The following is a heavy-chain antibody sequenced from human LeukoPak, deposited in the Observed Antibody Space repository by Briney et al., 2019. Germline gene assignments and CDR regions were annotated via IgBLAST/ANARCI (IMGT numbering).Heavy chain of an antibody. CDR3: ARVDSDSFGVVALFDY. V-gene: IGHV4-61*02. CDR1: GGSSSSGSYY. D-gene: IGHD3-3*01. CDR2: IFTSGST. J-gene: IGHJ4*02. Sequence: SETLSLTCTVSGGSSSSGSYYWTWIRQPAGKGLEWIGRIFTSGSTNYNPSLKSRVTISLDTSKNQFSLKLSSVTAADTAVYYCARVDSDSFGVVALFDYWGQGTLVTVSS.